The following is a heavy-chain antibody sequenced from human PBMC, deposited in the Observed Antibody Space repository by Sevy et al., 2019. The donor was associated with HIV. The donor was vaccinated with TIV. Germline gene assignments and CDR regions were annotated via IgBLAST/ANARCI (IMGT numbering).Heavy chain of an antibody. V-gene: IGHV1-69*13. Sequence: ASVKVSCRTFGGTFRSYIIAWMRQAPGQGLEWMGGIITSAGKVNYAQMFRGRVTITADDSTSTTYMEMSSLRSEDTAIYYCSRVYSCGGACYYFDYWGQGTLVTVSS. D-gene: IGHD2-21*02. J-gene: IGHJ4*02. CDR2: IITSAGKV. CDR1: GGTFRSYI. CDR3: SRVYSCGGACYYFDY.